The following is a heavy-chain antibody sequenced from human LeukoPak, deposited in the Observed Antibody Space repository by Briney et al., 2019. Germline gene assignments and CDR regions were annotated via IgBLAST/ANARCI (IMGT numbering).Heavy chain of an antibody. Sequence: GGSLRLSCAASGFTFSSYWMSWVRQAPGKGLEWVANIKQDGSEKYYVDSVKGRFTISRDNAKNSLYLQMNSLRAEDTAVYYCARSLSIYSSSWDYWGQGTLDTVSS. CDR2: IKQDGSEK. J-gene: IGHJ4*02. V-gene: IGHV3-7*01. CDR3: ARSLSIYSSSWDY. D-gene: IGHD6-13*01. CDR1: GFTFSSYW.